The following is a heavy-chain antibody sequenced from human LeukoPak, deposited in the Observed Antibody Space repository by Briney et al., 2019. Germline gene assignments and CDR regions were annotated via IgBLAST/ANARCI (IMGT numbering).Heavy chain of an antibody. V-gene: IGHV4-59*12. D-gene: IGHD6-19*01. J-gene: IGHJ3*02. CDR1: GGSISSYY. Sequence: PSETLSLTCTVSGGSISSYYWSWIRQPPGKGLEWIGYIYYSGSTNYNPSLKSRVTISVDTSKNQFSLKLSSVTAADTAVYYCARVSVKLGIAVAGTYAFDIWGQGTMVTVSS. CDR2: IYYSGST. CDR3: ARVSVKLGIAVAGTYAFDI.